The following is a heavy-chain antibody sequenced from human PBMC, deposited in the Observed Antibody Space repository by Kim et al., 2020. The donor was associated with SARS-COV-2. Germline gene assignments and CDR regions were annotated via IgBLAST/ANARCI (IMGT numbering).Heavy chain of an antibody. V-gene: IGHV4-39*01. CDR3: ASIVVVHYFDY. CDR2: IYYSGST. J-gene: IGHJ4*02. CDR1: GGSISSSSYY. D-gene: IGHD2-15*01. Sequence: SETLSLTCTVSGGSISSSSYYWGWIRQPPGKGLEWIGSIYYSGSTYYNPSLKSRVTISVDTSKNQFSLKLSSVTAADTAVYYCASIVVVHYFDYWGQGTLVTVSS.